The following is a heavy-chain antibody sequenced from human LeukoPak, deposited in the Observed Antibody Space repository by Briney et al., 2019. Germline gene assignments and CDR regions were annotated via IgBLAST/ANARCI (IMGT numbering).Heavy chain of an antibody. CDR3: ARGFDY. J-gene: IGHJ4*02. Sequence: SETLSLTCAVYGGSFSGYYWSWIRQPPGKGLEWIGEINHSGSTNYNPSLKSRVTISVDTSKNQFSLKLSSVTAADTAVYYCARGFDYWGQGTLVTVSS. V-gene: IGHV4-34*01. CDR2: INHSGST. CDR1: GGSFSGYY.